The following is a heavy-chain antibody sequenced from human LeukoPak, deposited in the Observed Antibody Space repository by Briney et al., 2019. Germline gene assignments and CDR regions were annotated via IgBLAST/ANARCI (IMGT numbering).Heavy chain of an antibody. V-gene: IGHV3-64*01. J-gene: IGHJ4*02. CDR1: GFTFSSYA. D-gene: IGHD2-2*01. Sequence: GGSLRLSCAASGFTFSSYAMHWVRQAPGKGLGCVSAISSNGGSTYYANSVKGRFTISRVNSKNTLYLQMGSLRAEDMAVYYCARGEGYCSSTSCQDFDYWGQGTLVTVSS. CDR2: ISSNGGST. CDR3: ARGEGYCSSTSCQDFDY.